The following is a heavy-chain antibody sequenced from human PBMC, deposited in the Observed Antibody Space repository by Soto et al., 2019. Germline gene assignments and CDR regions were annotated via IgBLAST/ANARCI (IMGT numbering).Heavy chain of an antibody. J-gene: IGHJ6*02. CDR3: ARDQSLASAAQYYDGMDV. Sequence: QVQLQESGPGLVKPSQTLSLTCAVSGGSISSGGYYWSGIRQHTWKGLEWIGYIYYSGSTYYNPSLMIRVAISVDTSKHQFSMKLSSVTAADTAVYYCARDQSLASAAQYYDGMDVWGQGTTVIVSS. CDR1: GGSISSGGYY. V-gene: IGHV4-31*11. D-gene: IGHD6-13*01. CDR2: IYYSGST.